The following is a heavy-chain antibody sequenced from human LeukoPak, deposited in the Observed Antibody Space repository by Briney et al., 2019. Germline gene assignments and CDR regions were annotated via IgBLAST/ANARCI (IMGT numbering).Heavy chain of an antibody. CDR1: GYTFTSYG. J-gene: IGHJ4*02. Sequence: ASVKVSCKASGYTFTSYGISWVRQAPGQGLEWMGWISACNGNTNYAQKLQGRVTMTTDTSTSTAYMELRSLRSDDTAVYYCARDYAPFIVVVPAANFDYWGQGTLVTVSS. CDR3: ARDYAPFIVVVPAANFDY. CDR2: ISACNGNT. V-gene: IGHV1-18*01. D-gene: IGHD2-2*01.